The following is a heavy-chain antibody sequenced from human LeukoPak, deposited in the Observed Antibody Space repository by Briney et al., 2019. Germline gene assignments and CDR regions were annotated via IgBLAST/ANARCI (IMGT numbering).Heavy chain of an antibody. CDR2: INSKIGGT. Sequence: ASVKVSCKASGYTFTDYYLHWVRQAPGQGLEWMGWINSKIGGTNYAQKFQGRVTMIRDTSISTAYMELSRLRSDDTAVYYCARVPYYYGSGSDNWFDPWGQGTLVTVSS. CDR1: GYTFTDYY. J-gene: IGHJ5*02. V-gene: IGHV1-2*02. D-gene: IGHD3-10*01. CDR3: ARVPYYYGSGSDNWFDP.